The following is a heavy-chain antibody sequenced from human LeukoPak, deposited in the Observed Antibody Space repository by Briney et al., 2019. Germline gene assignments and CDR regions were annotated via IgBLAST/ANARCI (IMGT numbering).Heavy chain of an antibody. D-gene: IGHD3-10*01. CDR1: GFTFSSYA. CDR2: ISGSGGST. Sequence: GGSLRLSCAASGFTFSSYAMSWVRQAPGKGLEWVSAISGSGGSTYYADSVKGRFTISRDNSKNTLYLQMNSLRAEDTAVYYCARLLLWFGELLPDDAFDIWGQGTMVTVSS. CDR3: ARLLLWFGELLPDDAFDI. J-gene: IGHJ3*02. V-gene: IGHV3-23*01.